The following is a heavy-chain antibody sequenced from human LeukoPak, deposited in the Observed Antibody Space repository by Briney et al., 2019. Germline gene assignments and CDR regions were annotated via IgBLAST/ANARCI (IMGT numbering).Heavy chain of an antibody. CDR2: ISGSGSST. V-gene: IGHV3-23*01. Sequence: GGSLRLSCAASGFTFSSSAMNWVRQAPGKGLEWVSAISGSGSSTYYADSVKGRFTISRDNSKNTLYLQMNSLRAEDTAVYYCASHLRGSSRSYFDYWGQGTLVTVSS. D-gene: IGHD3-10*01. CDR1: GFTFSSSA. CDR3: ASHLRGSSRSYFDY. J-gene: IGHJ4*02.